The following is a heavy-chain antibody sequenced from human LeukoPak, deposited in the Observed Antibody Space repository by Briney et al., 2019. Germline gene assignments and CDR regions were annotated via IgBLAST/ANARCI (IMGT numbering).Heavy chain of an antibody. D-gene: IGHD2-2*01. CDR1: GGSFSGYY. CDR3: ARGVPAALYYYYYYMDV. CDR2: INRSGST. V-gene: IGHV4-34*01. Sequence: SETLSLTCAVYGGSFSGYYWSWIRQPPGKGLEWIGEINRSGSTNYNPSLKSRVTISVDTSKDQFSLKLSSVTAADTAVYYCARGVPAALYYYYYYMDVWGKGTTVTVSS. J-gene: IGHJ6*03.